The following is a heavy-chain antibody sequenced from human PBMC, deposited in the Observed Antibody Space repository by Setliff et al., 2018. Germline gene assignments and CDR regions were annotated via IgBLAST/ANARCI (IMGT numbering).Heavy chain of an antibody. CDR2: INHRGFT. Sequence: PSETLSLTCAVYGESFDNHYWTWIRQPPGERLEWIGGINHRGFTDYKPSLKSRLTMSVDTSRNQFSLNLGSVTAADTGVYYCARGRIAERPEAIDYWGQGTPVTVSS. CDR3: ARGRIAERPEAIDY. D-gene: IGHD6-6*01. CDR1: GESFDNHY. V-gene: IGHV4-34*01. J-gene: IGHJ4*02.